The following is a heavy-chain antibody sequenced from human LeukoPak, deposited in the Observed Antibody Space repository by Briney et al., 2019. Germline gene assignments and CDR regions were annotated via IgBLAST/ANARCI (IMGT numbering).Heavy chain of an antibody. D-gene: IGHD3-10*01. CDR3: ARYGITIVRGGKYYFDS. CDR2: IHYSGAT. CDR1: GGSISGDF. J-gene: IGHJ4*02. Sequence: SETLSLTCTVSGGSISGDFWSWIRQPPGKGLEWSGYIHYSGATNYNPSLTSRVTISVDTSKNQFSLRLSSVTAADTAVYYCARYGITIVRGGKYYFDSWGQGTLVTVSS. V-gene: IGHV4-59*08.